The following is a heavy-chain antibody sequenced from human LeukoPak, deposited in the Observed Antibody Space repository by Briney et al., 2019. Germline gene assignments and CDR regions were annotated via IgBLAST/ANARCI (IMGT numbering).Heavy chain of an antibody. CDR3: ARVRYSYGSDY. Sequence: PSETLSLTCAVYGGSFSGYYWSWIRQPPGKGLEWIGEINHSGSTNYNPSLKGRVTISVDTSKNQFSLKLSSVTAADTAVYYCARVRYSYGSDYWGQGTLVTVSS. V-gene: IGHV4-34*01. CDR2: INHSGST. CDR1: GGSFSGYY. J-gene: IGHJ4*02. D-gene: IGHD5-18*01.